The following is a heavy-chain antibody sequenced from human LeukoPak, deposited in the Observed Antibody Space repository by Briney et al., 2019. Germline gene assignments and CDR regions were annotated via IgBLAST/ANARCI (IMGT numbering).Heavy chain of an antibody. CDR3: ARDTNYLSGGVLGY. CDR2: IWYDGSNK. CDR1: GFTFSSYG. D-gene: IGHD5-24*01. V-gene: IGHV3-33*01. J-gene: IGHJ4*02. Sequence: GGSLRLSCAASGFTFSSYGMHWVRQAPGKGLEWVAVIWYDGSNKYYADSVKGRFTISRDNSKSTLYLQMNSLRAEDTAVYYCARDTNYLSGGVLGYWGQGTLVTVSS.